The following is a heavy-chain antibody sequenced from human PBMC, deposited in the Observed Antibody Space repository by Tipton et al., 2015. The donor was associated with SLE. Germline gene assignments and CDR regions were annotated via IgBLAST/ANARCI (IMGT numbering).Heavy chain of an antibody. Sequence: TLSLTCAVYGGSISSSSSYYWAWIRQPPGKGVEWIGEINHRGSTNYNPSLKSRVFISLGMSKNQFSLNLRSVTAEDTALYYCAREGDEGDLDYWGHGTLVTVSS. D-gene: IGHD2-21*02. CDR1: GGSISSSSSYY. CDR3: AREGDEGDLDY. V-gene: IGHV4-39*07. J-gene: IGHJ4*01. CDR2: INHRGST.